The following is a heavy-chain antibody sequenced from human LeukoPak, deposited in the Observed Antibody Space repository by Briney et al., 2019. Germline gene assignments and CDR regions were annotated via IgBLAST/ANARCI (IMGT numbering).Heavy chain of an antibody. V-gene: IGHV4-34*01. J-gene: IGHJ4*02. Sequence: SETLSLTCAVYGGSFSGYYWSWIRQPPGKGLEWIGEINHSGSTNFNPSLKSRVTISVDTSKNQFSLKLSSVTAADTAVYYCARVTHYYDSSGYYYYFDYWGQGTLVTVSS. CDR3: ARVTHYYDSSGYYYYFDY. CDR1: GGSFSGYY. CDR2: INHSGST. D-gene: IGHD3-22*01.